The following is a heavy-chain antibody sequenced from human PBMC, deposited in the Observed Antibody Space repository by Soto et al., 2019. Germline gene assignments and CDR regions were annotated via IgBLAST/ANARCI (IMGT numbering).Heavy chain of an antibody. CDR2: ISGSGGST. CDR1: GFTFSSYA. D-gene: IGHD3-22*01. V-gene: IGHV3-23*01. CDR3: AKDGKYDSSGYQITYYYYGMDV. Sequence: PGGSLRLSCAASGFTFSSYAMSWVRQAPGKGLEWVSAISGSGGSTYYADSVKGRFTISRDNSKNTLYLQMNSLRAEDTAVYYCAKDGKYDSSGYQITYYYYGMDVWGQGTTVTVSS. J-gene: IGHJ6*02.